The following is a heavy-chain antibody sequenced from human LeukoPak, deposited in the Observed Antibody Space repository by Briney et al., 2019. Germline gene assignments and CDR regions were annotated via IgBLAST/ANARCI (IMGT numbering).Heavy chain of an antibody. D-gene: IGHD2-2*01. J-gene: IGHJ4*02. CDR3: ARGASARQDS. V-gene: IGHV3-74*01. Sequence: GGSLRLSCAASGFTFSSYAMSWVRQAPGKGLVWVSRIYIDGSSTNYADSVKGRFTISRDNAKNTLYLEMNSLRAEDAAVYYCARGASARQDSWGQGTLVTVSS. CDR1: GFTFSSYA. CDR2: IYIDGSST.